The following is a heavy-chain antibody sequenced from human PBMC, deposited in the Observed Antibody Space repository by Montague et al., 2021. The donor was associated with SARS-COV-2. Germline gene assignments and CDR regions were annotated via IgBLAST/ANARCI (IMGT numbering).Heavy chain of an antibody. V-gene: IGHV4-59*01. CDR1: GGSINSYY. CDR2: IYYSGST. D-gene: IGHD3-22*01. CDR3: ARGPQEYRITMIVVDYWYFDL. J-gene: IGHJ2*01. Sequence: SETRSLTCTVSGGSINSYYWSWIRQPPGKGLEWIGYIYYSGSTNYNPSLKSRVTISVDTSKNQFSLKLSSVTAADTAVYYCARGPQEYRITMIVVDYWYFDLWGRGTLVTVSS.